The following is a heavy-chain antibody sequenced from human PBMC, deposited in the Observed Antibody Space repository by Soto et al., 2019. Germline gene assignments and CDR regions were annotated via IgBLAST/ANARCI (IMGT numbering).Heavy chain of an antibody. D-gene: IGHD1-1*01. J-gene: IGHJ6*02. V-gene: IGHV1-69*13. CDR1: GGTFSDCT. CDR2: IIPIFDTA. Sequence: SVKVSCKASGGTFSDCTINCVRQAPGQRLEWMGGIIPIFDTANYAEKFQGRVTITADESTSTSFMEVSSLRSEDTAVYYCARNGTLTGYSYGMDVWGQGTMVTVSS. CDR3: ARNGTLTGYSYGMDV.